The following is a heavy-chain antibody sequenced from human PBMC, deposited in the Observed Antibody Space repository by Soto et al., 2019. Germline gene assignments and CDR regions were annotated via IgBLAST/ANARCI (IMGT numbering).Heavy chain of an antibody. CDR2: XSXSXAXI. D-gene: IGHD3-22*01. Sequence: PGGSLRLSCAACGFTFRSYSINWVRQAPGKGXEXVXXXSXSXAXIXXXXSVKGRFTISRDNAKNSLYLQMNSLRDEDTAVYYCAREDSSGLPIWGQGTMVTVSS. J-gene: IGHJ3*02. CDR1: GFTFRSYS. CDR3: AREDSSGLPI. V-gene: IGHV3-48*02.